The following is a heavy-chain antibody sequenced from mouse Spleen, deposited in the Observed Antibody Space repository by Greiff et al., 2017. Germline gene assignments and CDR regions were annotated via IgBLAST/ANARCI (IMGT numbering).Heavy chain of an antibody. D-gene: IGHD2-4*01. CDR3: ARGYYDYDGDAMDY. V-gene: IGHV1S56*01. J-gene: IGHJ4*01. CDR2: IYPGNVNT. CDR1: GYTFTSYY. Sequence: QVQLQQSGPELVKPGASVRISCKASGYTFTSYYIHWVKQRPGQGLEWIGWIYPGNVNTKYNEKFKGKATLTADKSSSTAYMQLSSLTSEDSAVYFCARGYYDYDGDAMDYWGQGTSVTVSS.